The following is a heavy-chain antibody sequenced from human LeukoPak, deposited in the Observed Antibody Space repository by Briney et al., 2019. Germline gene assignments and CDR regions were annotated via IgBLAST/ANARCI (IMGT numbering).Heavy chain of an antibody. Sequence: GGSLRLSCAASGFTFSSYGMHWVRQAPGKGLEWVAVISYDGSNKYYADSVKGRFTISRDNSKNTLYLQMNSLRAEDTAVYYCAKDVPQWELAGPFDYWGQGTLVTVSS. CDR1: GFTFSSYG. D-gene: IGHD1-26*01. J-gene: IGHJ4*02. CDR2: ISYDGSNK. V-gene: IGHV3-30*18. CDR3: AKDVPQWELAGPFDY.